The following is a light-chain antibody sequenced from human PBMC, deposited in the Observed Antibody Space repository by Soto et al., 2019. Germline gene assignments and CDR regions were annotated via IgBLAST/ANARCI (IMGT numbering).Light chain of an antibody. V-gene: IGKV2-30*01. CDR2: KVS. CDR1: QSLVDNDGYSY. CDR3: MQGTHWPYT. Sequence: VVMTQSPLSLPVTLGEPASVSCRSSQSLVDNDGYSYLSWFQQRPGQSPRRLIYKVSNRDSGVPDRFSGSGSDTDFTLKISSVEPEDVGVYYCMQGTHWPYTFGQGTQPEIK. J-gene: IGKJ2*01.